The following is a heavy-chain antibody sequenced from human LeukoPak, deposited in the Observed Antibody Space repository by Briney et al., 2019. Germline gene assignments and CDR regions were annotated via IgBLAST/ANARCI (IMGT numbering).Heavy chain of an antibody. V-gene: IGHV3-30*02. J-gene: IGHJ5*02. D-gene: IGHD3-22*01. CDR2: IRYDGSNK. CDR1: GFTFSSYG. Sequence: PGGSLRLSCAASGFTFSSYGMHWARQAPGKGLEWVAFIRYDGSNKYYADSVKGRFTISSDNSKNTLYPQMNSLRAEDTAVYYCAKDRSGYYDRTNWFDPWGQGTLVTVSS. CDR3: AKDRSGYYDRTNWFDP.